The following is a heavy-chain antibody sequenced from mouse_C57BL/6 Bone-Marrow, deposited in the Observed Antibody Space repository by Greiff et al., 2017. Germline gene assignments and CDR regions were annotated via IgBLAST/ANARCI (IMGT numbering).Heavy chain of an antibody. CDR2: IYPGSGST. D-gene: IGHD1-1*01. CDR3: ARCFYYYGSSYEDYAMDY. CDR1: GYTFTSYW. V-gene: IGHV1-55*01. J-gene: IGHJ4*01. Sequence: QVQLQQPGAELVKPGASVKMSCKASGYTFTSYWITWVKQRPGQGLEWIGDIYPGSGSTNYNEKFKSKATLTVDTSSSTAYMQLSLLTSEDSAVYFCARCFYYYGSSYEDYAMDYRGPGNSGPVSS.